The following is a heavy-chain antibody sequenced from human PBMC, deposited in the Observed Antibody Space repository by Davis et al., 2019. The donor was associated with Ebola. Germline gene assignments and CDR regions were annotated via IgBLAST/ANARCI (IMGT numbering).Heavy chain of an antibody. J-gene: IGHJ6*02. D-gene: IGHD3-22*01. CDR2: INPNSGGT. V-gene: IGHV1-2*06. CDR1: RYTFTGHY. CDR3: ARGGITMTVVPRDYYYGLDV. Sequence: ASVNVSRLASRYTFTGHYIQCVRQAPGQGLEWLGRINPNSGGTNYAQKFQGRVTMTRDTSTSTAYMEINRLNSDDTAVYFCARGGITMTVVPRDYYYGLDVWGQGTTVTVSS.